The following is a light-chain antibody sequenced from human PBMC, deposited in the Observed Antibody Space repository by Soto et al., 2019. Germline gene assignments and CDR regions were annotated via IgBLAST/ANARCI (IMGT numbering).Light chain of an antibody. Sequence: EIVLTQSPGTLSLSPGERATLSCRASQGVTSTYLAWYQQKPGQAPRLLIYGASSRATGIPDRFSGSGSGTDFTLTISRLEPEDVAVYYCQQYEAVVTFGQGTKVDIK. CDR1: QGVTSTY. CDR3: QQYEAVVT. CDR2: GAS. J-gene: IGKJ1*01. V-gene: IGKV3-20*01.